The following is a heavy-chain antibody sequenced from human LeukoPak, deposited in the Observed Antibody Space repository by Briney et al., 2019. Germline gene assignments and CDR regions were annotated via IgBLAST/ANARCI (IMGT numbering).Heavy chain of an antibody. Sequence: SETLSLTCVVYGGSFCVYYWSWIREPPGKGLEWIGEINHSGSTKYNPSLTGRVTISVDTSKNQFSMKLSSVSAADTAVSYCARDAHRPHDAFDICGQGTMVTVSS. J-gene: IGHJ3*02. CDR1: GGSFCVYY. V-gene: IGHV4-34*01. CDR2: INHSGST. CDR3: ARDAHRPHDAFDI.